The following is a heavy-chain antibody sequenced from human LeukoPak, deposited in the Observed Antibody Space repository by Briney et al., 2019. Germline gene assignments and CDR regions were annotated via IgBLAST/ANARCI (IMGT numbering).Heavy chain of an antibody. CDR3: ARDQRSADFCSGSGMPNWFDP. J-gene: IGHJ5*02. Sequence: ASVKVSCKASGYTFTGYYMHWVRQAPGQGLEWMGWINPNSGGTNYAQKFQGRVTMTRDTSISTAYMELSRLRSDDTAVYYCARDQRSADFCSGSGMPNWFDPWGQGTLVTVSS. D-gene: IGHD3-3*01. CDR2: INPNSGGT. CDR1: GYTFTGYY. V-gene: IGHV1-2*02.